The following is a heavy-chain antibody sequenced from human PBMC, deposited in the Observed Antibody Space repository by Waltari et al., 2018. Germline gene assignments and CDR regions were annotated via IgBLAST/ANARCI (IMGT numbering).Heavy chain of an antibody. V-gene: IGHV3-30*02. D-gene: IGHD3-22*01. CDR1: GFTFSPYD. CDR3: TKGVGDSSGYYYSSDFDY. Sequence: QVQLVESGGGVVQPGGSLRLSCAATGFTFSPYDMHWLRQAPGKGLEWVAFIRNDGSYKYFADSVKGRFTISRDNSKSTLYLQMNSLRAEDTAVYYCTKGVGDSSGYYYSSDFDYWGQGTLVTVSS. CDR2: IRNDGSYK. J-gene: IGHJ4*02.